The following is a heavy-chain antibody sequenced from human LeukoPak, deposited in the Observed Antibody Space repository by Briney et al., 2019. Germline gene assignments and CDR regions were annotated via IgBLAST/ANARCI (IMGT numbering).Heavy chain of an antibody. V-gene: IGHV4-39*01. CDR2: IYYSGNT. CDR1: GGSISSSKYY. D-gene: IGHD6-19*01. Sequence: PSETLSLTCTVSGGSISSSKYYWGWIRRPPGKGLEWIGSIYYSGNTYYNPSLKSRVTISVDTSKNQFSLKLSSVTAADTAVYYCARLYSSGWNYFDYWGQGTLVTVSS. J-gene: IGHJ4*02. CDR3: ARLYSSGWNYFDY.